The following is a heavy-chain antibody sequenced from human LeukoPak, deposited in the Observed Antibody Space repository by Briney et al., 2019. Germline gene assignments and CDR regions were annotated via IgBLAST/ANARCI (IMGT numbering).Heavy chain of an antibody. Sequence: SGTLSLTCAVYGGSFSGYYWSWIRQPPGKGLEWIGEINHSGSTDYNPSLKSRVTMSVDTSKNQFSLKLSSVTAADTAVYYCARFGCSGGSCYSNYYYYMDVWGKGTTVTVSS. J-gene: IGHJ6*03. CDR3: ARFGCSGGSCYSNYYYYMDV. CDR1: GGSFSGYY. D-gene: IGHD2-15*01. V-gene: IGHV4-34*01. CDR2: INHSGST.